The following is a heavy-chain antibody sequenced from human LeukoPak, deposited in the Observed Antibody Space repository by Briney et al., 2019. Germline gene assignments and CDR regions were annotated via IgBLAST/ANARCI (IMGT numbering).Heavy chain of an antibody. V-gene: IGHV3-53*03. CDR3: ARGQSYYEAFDI. Sequence: ETLSLTCSVSGGSINNYYWSWVRQPPGKGLEWVSVIYSGGSTNYADSVKGRFTISRDNSKNTLHLQMNSLRVEDTAVYYCARGQSYYEAFDIWGQGTMVTVSS. CDR2: IYSGGST. D-gene: IGHD1-26*01. CDR1: GGSINNYY. J-gene: IGHJ3*02.